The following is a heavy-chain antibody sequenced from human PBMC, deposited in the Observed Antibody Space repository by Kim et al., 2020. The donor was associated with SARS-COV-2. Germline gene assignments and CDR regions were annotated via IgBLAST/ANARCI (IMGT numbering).Heavy chain of an antibody. V-gene: IGHV3-23*01. Sequence: GGSLRLSCAASGFTFSSYAMSWVRQAPGKGLEWVSAITDSGRSTYYADSVKGRFTISRDNSKNTLYLQMNSLRAEDTAVYYCAKGEVATGSRYCGIDYWGQGTLVTVSS. D-gene: IGHD5-12*01. CDR2: ITDSGRST. CDR1: GFTFSSYA. CDR3: AKGEVATGSRYCGIDY. J-gene: IGHJ4*02.